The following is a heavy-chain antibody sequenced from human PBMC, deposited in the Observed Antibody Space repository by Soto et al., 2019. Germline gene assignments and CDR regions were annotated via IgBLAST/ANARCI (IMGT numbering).Heavy chain of an antibody. CDR2: ISFDGRKK. J-gene: IGHJ4*02. Sequence: GGSLRLSCAASGFTFNNYGMHWVRQAPGKGLEWVTVISFDGRKKYSADSVKGRFTISRDNSKNTLYLQMNSLTTEDTAVYFFARGPYYDSSGPENYYSDYWGQGTLVTVSS. V-gene: IGHV3-30*03. CDR3: ARGPYYDSSGPENYYSDY. D-gene: IGHD3-22*01. CDR1: GFTFNNYG.